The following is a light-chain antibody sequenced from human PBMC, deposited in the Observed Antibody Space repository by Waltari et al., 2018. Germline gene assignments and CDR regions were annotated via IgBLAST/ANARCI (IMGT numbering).Light chain of an antibody. CDR1: QSVRTN. J-gene: IGKJ4*01. V-gene: IGKV3-15*01. Sequence: VLLTQSPASLSVSPGDTVILSCRASQSVRTNLVWYQQTAGQAPRTLLYGASTRASGVPPMFSGSGSETDFTLIISSLQSEDAAVYFCQQYYVWPPITFGGGTKLEI. CDR2: GAS. CDR3: QQYYVWPPIT.